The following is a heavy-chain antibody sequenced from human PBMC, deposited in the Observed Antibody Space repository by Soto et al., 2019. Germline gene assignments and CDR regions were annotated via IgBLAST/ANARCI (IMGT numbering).Heavy chain of an antibody. CDR1: GFTFSSYA. Sequence: EVQLLESGGGLVQPGGSLRLSCAASGFTFSSYAMSWVRQAPGKGLEWVSAISGSGGSTYYADSVKGRFTISRDNSKNTLYLQMNSLRAEDTDVYYCAKVPYYYDSSGPYWGQGTLVTVSS. CDR3: AKVPYYYDSSGPY. D-gene: IGHD3-22*01. J-gene: IGHJ4*02. V-gene: IGHV3-23*01. CDR2: ISGSGGST.